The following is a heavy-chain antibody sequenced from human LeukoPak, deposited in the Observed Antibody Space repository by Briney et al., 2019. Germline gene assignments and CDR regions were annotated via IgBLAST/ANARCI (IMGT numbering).Heavy chain of an antibody. V-gene: IGHV3-66*01. CDR3: AKDPCSVGGDAFDS. D-gene: IGHD3-16*01. CDR2: IYSGGST. CDR1: GFTFSSYG. Sequence: GGTLRLSCAASGFTFSSYGMSWVRQAPGKGLEWVSVIYSGGSTYYAASVKGRFTITRDNSKNTMYLQMNSLTAEDTAVYYCAKDPCSVGGDAFDSWGQRTMVTASS. J-gene: IGHJ3*02.